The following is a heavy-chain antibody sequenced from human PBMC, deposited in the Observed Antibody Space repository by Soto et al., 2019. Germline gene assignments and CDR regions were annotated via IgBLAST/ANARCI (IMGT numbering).Heavy chain of an antibody. CDR3: ASVVDKAMGFFDY. J-gene: IGHJ4*02. CDR2: INHSGST. D-gene: IGHD5-18*01. CDR1: GGSFSGYY. Sequence: PSETLSLTCAVYGGSFSGYYWSWIRQPPGKGLEWIGEINHSGSTNYNPSLKSRVTISVDTSKNQFPLKLSSVTAADTAVYYCASVVDKAMGFFDYWGQGTLVTVSS. V-gene: IGHV4-34*01.